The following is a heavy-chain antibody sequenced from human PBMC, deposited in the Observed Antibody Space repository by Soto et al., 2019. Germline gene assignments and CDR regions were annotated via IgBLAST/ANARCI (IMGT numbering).Heavy chain of an antibody. V-gene: IGHV1-69*01. CDR3: ATNGTYGASLSQYSRMAV. CDR2: IVPMLGTP. J-gene: IGHJ6*02. Sequence: QVQLVQSGAEVKEPGSSVRVSCKASGGTFDNFIMNWVRQTPGQGLEWMGGIVPMLGTPTYAEKLKGRVTISASGSTTTMYMEVTSLISEGTASSYCATNGTYGASLSQYSRMAVWGQGTTVTVSS. CDR1: GGTFDNFI. D-gene: IGHD1-7*01.